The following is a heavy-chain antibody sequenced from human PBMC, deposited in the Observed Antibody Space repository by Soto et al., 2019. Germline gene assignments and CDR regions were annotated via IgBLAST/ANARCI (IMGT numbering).Heavy chain of an antibody. J-gene: IGHJ6*02. Sequence: ASVKVSCEASGYSFTDYHIHWVRQAPGQGLEWLGRINPKSGGTSTAQKFQGWVTMTTDTSISTASMELTRLTSDDTAIYYCARGDSTDCSNGVCSFFYNHDMDVWGQGTMVTVSS. CDR2: INPKSGGT. CDR3: ARGDSTDCSNGVCSFFYNHDMDV. CDR1: GYSFTDYH. V-gene: IGHV1-2*04. D-gene: IGHD2-8*01.